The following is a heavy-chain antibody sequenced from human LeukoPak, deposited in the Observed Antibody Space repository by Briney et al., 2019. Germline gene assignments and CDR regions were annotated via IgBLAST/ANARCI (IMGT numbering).Heavy chain of an antibody. V-gene: IGHV3-21*06. CDR2: ISTSSSYI. CDR3: ARDYERDCSGGSCHHIDY. Sequence: GGSLRLSCAASGFTFSSYSMNWVRQAPGKGLEWVSSISTSSSYIYYADSVKGRVTISRDNAKNSLYLQMNSLRAEDTAVYYCARDYERDCSGGSCHHIDYWGQGALVTVSS. J-gene: IGHJ4*02. CDR1: GFTFSSYS. D-gene: IGHD2-15*01.